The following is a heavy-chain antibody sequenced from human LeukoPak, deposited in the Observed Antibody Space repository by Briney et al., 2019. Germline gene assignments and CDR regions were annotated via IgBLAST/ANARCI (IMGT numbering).Heavy chain of an antibody. V-gene: IGHV3-23*01. J-gene: IGHJ4*02. CDR3: AKVRRDGYNFDY. CDR1: GFTFSSYA. CDR2: ISGSGGST. Sequence: GSLRPSCAASGFTFSSYAMSWVRQAPGKGLEWVSAISGSGGSTYYADSVKGRFTISRDNSKNTLYLQMNSLRAEDTAVYYCAKVRRDGYNFDYWGQGTLVTVSS. D-gene: IGHD5-24*01.